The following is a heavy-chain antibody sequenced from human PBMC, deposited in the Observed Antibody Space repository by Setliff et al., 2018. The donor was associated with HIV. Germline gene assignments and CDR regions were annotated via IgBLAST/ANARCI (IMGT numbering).Heavy chain of an antibody. CDR2: INPSGGST. CDR3: GGAGVVVAATRYYYGMDV. CDR1: GYTFTSYY. V-gene: IGHV1-46*01. J-gene: IGHJ6*02. D-gene: IGHD2-15*01. Sequence: ASVKVSCKASGYTFTSYYMHWVRQAPGQGLEWMGIINPSGGSTSYAQKFQGRVTMTRDTSTSTVYMELSSLRSEGTAVYYCGGAGVVVAATRYYYGMDVLGQGTTVTVSS.